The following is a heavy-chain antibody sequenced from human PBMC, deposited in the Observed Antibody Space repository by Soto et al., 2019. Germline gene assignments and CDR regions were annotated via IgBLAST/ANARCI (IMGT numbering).Heavy chain of an antibody. J-gene: IGHJ4*02. CDR3: AREMGGSIDY. CDR1: GGSISSSSYY. D-gene: IGHD1-26*01. Sequence: QLQLQESGPGLVKPSETLSLTCTVSGGSISSSSYYWGWIRQPPGKGLEWIETIYHSGSTYYKPSLKSRVTISIDTSKNQFSLKLNSVTAADTAIYYCAREMGGSIDYWGQGTLVTVSS. CDR2: IYHSGST. V-gene: IGHV4-39*01.